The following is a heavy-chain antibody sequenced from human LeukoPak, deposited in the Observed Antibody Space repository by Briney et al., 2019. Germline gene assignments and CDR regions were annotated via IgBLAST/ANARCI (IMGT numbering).Heavy chain of an antibody. J-gene: IGHJ4*02. CDR3: ARGDSSGYSELRDY. D-gene: IGHD3-22*01. V-gene: IGHV7-4-1*02. CDR1: GYIFTSYA. CDR2: INTNTGNP. Sequence: ASVKVSCKASGYIFTSYAMNWVRQAPGQGLEWMGWINTNTGNPTYAQGFTGRFVFSLDTSVSTAYLQITSLKAEDTAVYYCARGDSSGYSELRDYWGQGTLVTVSP.